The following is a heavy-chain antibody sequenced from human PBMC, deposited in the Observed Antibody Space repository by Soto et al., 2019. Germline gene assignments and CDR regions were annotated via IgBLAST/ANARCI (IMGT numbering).Heavy chain of an antibody. J-gene: IGHJ4*02. Sequence: HPGGSLRLSCAASGFTFGTYSMNWVRQAPGKGLEWVSYISSSSSTRYYADSVKGRFTISRDNAKNSLYLQMNSLRDEDTAVYYCARAYYYDSSGFFDYWGQGTLVTVSS. D-gene: IGHD3-22*01. CDR2: ISSSSSTR. V-gene: IGHV3-48*02. CDR1: GFTFGTYS. CDR3: ARAYYYDSSGFFDY.